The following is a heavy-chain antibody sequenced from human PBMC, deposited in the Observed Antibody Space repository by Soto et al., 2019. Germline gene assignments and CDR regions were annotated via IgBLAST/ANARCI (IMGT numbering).Heavy chain of an antibody. V-gene: IGHV5-51*01. CDR1: GYSFTSYW. D-gene: IGHD3-9*01. Sequence: PGESLKISCKGSGYSFTSYWIGWVRQMPGKGLEWMGIIYPGDSDTRYSPSFQGQVTISADKSISTAYLQWSSLKASDTAMYYCARQSYDFLTGRYQVFDYWGQGTLVTVS. CDR3: ARQSYDFLTGRYQVFDY. CDR2: IYPGDSDT. J-gene: IGHJ4*02.